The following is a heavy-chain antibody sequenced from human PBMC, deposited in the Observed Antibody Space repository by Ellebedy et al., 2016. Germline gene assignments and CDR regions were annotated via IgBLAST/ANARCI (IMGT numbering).Heavy chain of an antibody. J-gene: IGHJ3*02. V-gene: IGHV4-59*13. CDR1: GGSISSYY. CDR2: IYYSGST. Sequence: SETLSLTXTVSGGSISSYYWSWIRQPPGKGLEWIGYIYYSGSTNYNPSLKSRVTISVDTSKNQFSLKLSSVTAADTAVYYCARRTHVAFDIWGQGTLVTVSS. CDR3: ARRTHVAFDI.